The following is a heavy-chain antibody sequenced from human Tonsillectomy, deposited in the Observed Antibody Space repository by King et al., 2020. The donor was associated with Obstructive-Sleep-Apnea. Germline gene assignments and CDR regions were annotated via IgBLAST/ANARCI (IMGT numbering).Heavy chain of an antibody. Sequence: QLVQSGAEVKKPGASVKVSCKASGYTFTSYGISWVRQAPGQGLEWRGWISTYNGNTNYAQKLQGRVTMTTDTSTSTAYMELRGLRSDDTAVYYCARDKEPGPFYYYFGMDVWGQGTTVTVSS. V-gene: IGHV1-18*04. J-gene: IGHJ6*02. D-gene: IGHD1-26*01. CDR3: ARDKEPGPFYYYFGMDV. CDR2: ISTYNGNT. CDR1: GYTFTSYG.